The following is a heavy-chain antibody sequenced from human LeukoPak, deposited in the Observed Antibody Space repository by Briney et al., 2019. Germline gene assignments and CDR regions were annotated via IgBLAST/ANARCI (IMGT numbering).Heavy chain of an antibody. D-gene: IGHD3-22*01. J-gene: IGHJ5*02. CDR1: GFTFSGYA. CDR3: ARVLTYYYDSSGYYPVGWFDP. Sequence: GRSLRLSCAASGFTFSGYAMHWVRQAPGKGLEWVAVISYDGSNKYYVDSVKGRFTISRDNSKNTLYLQMNSLRAEDTAVYYCARVLTYYYDSSGYYPVGWFDPWGQGTLVTVSS. V-gene: IGHV3-30*04. CDR2: ISYDGSNK.